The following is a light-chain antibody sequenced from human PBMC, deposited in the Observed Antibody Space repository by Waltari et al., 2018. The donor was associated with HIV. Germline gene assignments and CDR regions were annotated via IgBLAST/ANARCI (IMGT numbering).Light chain of an antibody. CDR1: NSNIGRNY. J-gene: IGLJ2*01. Sequence: QSVLTQPPSASGTPGQRVTISCSGGNSNIGRNYVSWYQQLPGMAPKLLIFRNDQRPSGATDRFSGSKLCASASLASIGLRSEDEADYYCAAWDDSMRGPVLFGEGTRVTVL. CDR2: RND. CDR3: AAWDDSMRGPVL. V-gene: IGLV1-47*01.